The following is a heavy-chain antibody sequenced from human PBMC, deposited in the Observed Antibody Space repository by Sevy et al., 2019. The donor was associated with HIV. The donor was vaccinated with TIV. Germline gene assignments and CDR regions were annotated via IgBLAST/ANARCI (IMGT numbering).Heavy chain of an antibody. CDR1: GYTFTSYA. V-gene: IGHV1-3*01. D-gene: IGHD6-6*01. J-gene: IGHJ4*02. Sequence: ASVKVSCKASGYTFTSYAMHWVRQAPGQRLEWMGWINAGNGNTKSSQKFQGRVTITRDTSASTAYIELSSLRSEETAVYYCASQVDIIRTAARFAYYFDYWGQGTLVTVSS. CDR3: ASQVDIIRTAARFAYYFDY. CDR2: INAGNGNT.